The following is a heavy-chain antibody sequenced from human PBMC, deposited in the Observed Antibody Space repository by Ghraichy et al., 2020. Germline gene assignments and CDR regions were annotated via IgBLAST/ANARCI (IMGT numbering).Heavy chain of an antibody. CDR2: INSDGSSA. V-gene: IGHV3-74*03. J-gene: IGHJ4*02. CDR3: GRGASGSGTYETYERGGWVDY. D-gene: IGHD3-10*01. CDR1: GFTFSNYW. Sequence: GGSLRLSCAASGFTFSNYWMHWVRQAPGKGLVCVSRINSDGSSATYADSVKGRFTISRDNAKNTLYLQMNSLRAEDTAVYYCGRGASGSGTYETYERGGWVDYWGQGNLVTVSS.